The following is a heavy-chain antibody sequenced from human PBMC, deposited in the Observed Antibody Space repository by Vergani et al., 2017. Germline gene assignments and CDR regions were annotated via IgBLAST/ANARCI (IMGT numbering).Heavy chain of an antibody. V-gene: IGHV1-46*01. CDR1: GYTFTSYY. D-gene: IGHD3-16*02. J-gene: IGHJ4*02. CDR2: INPSGGST. CDR3: ARSSYDYVWGSYRSGFDY. Sequence: QVQLVQSGAEVKKPGASVKVSCKASGYTFTSYYMHWVRQAPGQGLEWMGIINPSGGSTSYAQKFQGRVTMTRDTSTSTVYMELSSLRSEDTAVYYCARSSYDYVWGSYRSGFDYWGQGTLVTVSS.